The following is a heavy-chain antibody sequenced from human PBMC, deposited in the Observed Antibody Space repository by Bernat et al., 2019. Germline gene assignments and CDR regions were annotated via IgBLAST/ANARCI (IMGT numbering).Heavy chain of an antibody. CDR1: GFTFSTYT. V-gene: IGHV3-21*01. D-gene: IGHD4-17*01. CDR3: ARDYYGDYYFDY. J-gene: IGHJ4*02. Sequence: VQLVESGGGLVKPGGSLRLSCAASGFTFSTYTMNWVRQAPGKGLEWVSSISSSSSYIYYADSVKGRFTISRDNAKNSVYLQMNSLRDEDTAVYYCARDYYGDYYFDYWGQGTLVTVSS. CDR2: ISSSSSYI.